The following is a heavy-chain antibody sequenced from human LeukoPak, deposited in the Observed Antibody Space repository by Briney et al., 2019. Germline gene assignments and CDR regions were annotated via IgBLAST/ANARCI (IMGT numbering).Heavy chain of an antibody. CDR2: INSDGSST. Sequence: GGSLRLSCAASGFTFSSYWMHWVRQAPGKGLVWVSRINSDGSSTSYADSVKGRFTMSRDNAKNSLYLQMNSLRAEDTAVYYCARPVVAATTPDTFDIWGQGTMVTVSS. V-gene: IGHV3-74*01. CDR3: ARPVVAATTPDTFDI. CDR1: GFTFSSYW. D-gene: IGHD2-15*01. J-gene: IGHJ3*02.